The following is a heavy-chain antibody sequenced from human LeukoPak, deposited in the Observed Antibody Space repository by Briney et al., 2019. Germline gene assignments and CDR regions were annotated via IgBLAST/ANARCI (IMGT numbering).Heavy chain of an antibody. Sequence: PGGSLRLSCAASGFNFNNYWMTWVRQAPGKGLEWVANIKQDGTEKYYVDSVKGRFTISRDNSKNSVYLHMNSLRAEDTALYYCARLSAYYYGSFFYYYMDVWGKGTTVTVSS. CDR1: GFNFNNYW. V-gene: IGHV3-7*01. CDR3: ARLSAYYYGSFFYYYMDV. J-gene: IGHJ6*03. CDR2: IKQDGTEK. D-gene: IGHD3-10*01.